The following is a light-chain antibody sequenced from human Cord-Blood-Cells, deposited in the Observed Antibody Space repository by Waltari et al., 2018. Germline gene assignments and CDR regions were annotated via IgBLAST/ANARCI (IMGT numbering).Light chain of an antibody. CDR1: ALPKTY. V-gene: IGLV3-10*01. CDR2: EGS. Sequence: SYELTQPPSVSVSPGQTARITCSGDALPKTYAYWYQQKSGQAPVLVIDEGSKRPSGIPERFSGSSSGTMATLTISGAQVEDEADYYCYATDSSGNHNYVFGTGTKVTVL. J-gene: IGLJ1*01. CDR3: YATDSSGNHNYV.